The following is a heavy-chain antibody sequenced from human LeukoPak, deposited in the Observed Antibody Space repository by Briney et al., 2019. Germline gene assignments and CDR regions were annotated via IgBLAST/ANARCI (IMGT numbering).Heavy chain of an antibody. D-gene: IGHD4-17*01. Sequence: AASVKVSCKASGYTFTTYAMHWVRQAPGQRLEWMGWINAGNGNTIYPQKFQGRVTITRDTSASTAYMQLSSLRTDDTAGYYCARDAYGAYYGGWGQGTLVTVSS. CDR3: ARDAYGAYYGG. CDR1: GYTFTTYA. J-gene: IGHJ1*01. CDR2: INAGNGNT. V-gene: IGHV1-3*01.